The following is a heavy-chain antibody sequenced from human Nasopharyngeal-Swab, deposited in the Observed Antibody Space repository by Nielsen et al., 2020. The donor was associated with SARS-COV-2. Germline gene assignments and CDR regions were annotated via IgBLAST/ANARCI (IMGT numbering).Heavy chain of an antibody. CDR2: INTDGSNT. CDR3: SRGEMGTGLDY. D-gene: IGHD1-14*01. CDR1: GFTFSWHW. J-gene: IGHJ4*02. Sequence: GESLKISCAASGFTFSWHWMHWVRQAPGKGLVWVSYINTDGSNTKYADSVKGRFTISRDNAKNTLYLQMNSLRAEDTAVYYCSRGEMGTGLDYWGQGILVTVSS. V-gene: IGHV3-74*01.